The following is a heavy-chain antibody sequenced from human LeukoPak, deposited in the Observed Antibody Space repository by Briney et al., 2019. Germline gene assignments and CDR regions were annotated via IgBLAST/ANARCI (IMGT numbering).Heavy chain of an antibody. V-gene: IGHV3-23*01. Sequence: GGSLRLSCAASGFTFSSYAMSWVRQAPGKGLEWVSTIRSGGDTYYADSVKGRFTISRDNSKNTLNLQMNSLGAEDTAVYSCARADFWSGYYYALDAFDIWGQGTMVTVSS. D-gene: IGHD3-3*01. CDR1: GFTFSSYA. CDR3: ARADFWSGYYYALDAFDI. J-gene: IGHJ3*02. CDR2: IRSGGDT.